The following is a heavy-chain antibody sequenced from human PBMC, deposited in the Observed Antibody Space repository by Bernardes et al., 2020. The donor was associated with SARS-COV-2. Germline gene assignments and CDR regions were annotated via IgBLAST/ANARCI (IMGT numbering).Heavy chain of an antibody. J-gene: IGHJ4*02. D-gene: IGHD3-10*01. Sequence: GGSLRLSCAASGFTVSSNYMSWVRQAPGKGLEWVSVIYSGGSTYYADSVKGRFTISRDNSKNTLYLQMNSLRAEDTAVYYCARGGVSGSYYTVNFDYWGQGTLVTVSS. CDR2: IYSGGST. CDR3: ARGGVSGSYYTVNFDY. CDR1: GFTVSSNY. V-gene: IGHV3-53*01.